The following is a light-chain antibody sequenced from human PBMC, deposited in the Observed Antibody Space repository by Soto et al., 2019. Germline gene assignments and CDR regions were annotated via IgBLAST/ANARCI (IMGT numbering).Light chain of an antibody. CDR3: QHENRYLET. Sequence: DIQITQSPSTLSASVGDRVTITCRASEFISKWVAWYQQKPWTAPNLLIYQASSLESGVLLRFSGSGSGTEFTLTITSLQPDDFAHYYFQHENRYLETFGQGTKVEIK. V-gene: IGKV1-5*03. J-gene: IGKJ1*01. CDR1: EFISKW. CDR2: QAS.